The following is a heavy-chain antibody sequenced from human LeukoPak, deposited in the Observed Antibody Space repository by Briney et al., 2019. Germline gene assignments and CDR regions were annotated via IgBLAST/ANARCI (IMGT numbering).Heavy chain of an antibody. V-gene: IGHV1-18*01. CDR1: GFAITNYA. D-gene: IGHD3-10*01. Sequence: GASVKVSCKGSGFAITNYAITWVRQAPGQGLEWMGWINAYNGNTNYAQNLQGRVTLTTDTSTSTAYMELRSLRSGDTAVYYCARAYYGSGTYLRMDVWGQGTTVTVFS. J-gene: IGHJ6*02. CDR3: ARAYYGSGTYLRMDV. CDR2: INAYNGNT.